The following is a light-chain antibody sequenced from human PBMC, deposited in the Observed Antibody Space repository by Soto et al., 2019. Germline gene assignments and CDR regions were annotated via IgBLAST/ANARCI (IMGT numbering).Light chain of an antibody. Sequence: EIVLIQSPATLSLSPGERVTLSCRASQSVSNSLAWYQQKPGQPPRLLIYDVSNRATGIPARFSGSGSGTDFTLTITSLEPEDFAVYFCHQRYNWPRVTFGQGTQLEIK. V-gene: IGKV3-11*01. J-gene: IGKJ5*01. CDR2: DVS. CDR1: QSVSNS. CDR3: HQRYNWPRVT.